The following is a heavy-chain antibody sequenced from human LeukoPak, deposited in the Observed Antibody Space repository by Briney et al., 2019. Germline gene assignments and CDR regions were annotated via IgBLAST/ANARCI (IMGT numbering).Heavy chain of an antibody. J-gene: IGHJ6*03. V-gene: IGHV4-39*07. Sequence: PSETLSLTCIVSGDSVSSSRYYWGWIRQPPGRGLEWIGSIYYSGTTFYNPSLKSRVTISVDTSKNQFSLKLSSVTAADTAVYYCARRLISHRARYGEGYYYYMDVWGKGTTVTVSS. CDR1: GDSVSSSRYY. CDR2: IYYSGTT. CDR3: ARRLISHRARYGEGYYYYMDV. D-gene: IGHD4-17*01.